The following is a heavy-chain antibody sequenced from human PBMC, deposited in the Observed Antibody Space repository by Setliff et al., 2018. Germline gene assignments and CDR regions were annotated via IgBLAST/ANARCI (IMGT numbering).Heavy chain of an antibody. J-gene: IGHJ4*02. Sequence: ASVKVSCKVSGYSFSNYDINWVRQATGQGLEWMGWMNPNTGNTGYAQKLQGRVSMTRSTSISTAYMELSSLRSEDTAVYYCALSLYYYNASGYYPFDYWGLRLSWSPSPQ. CDR1: GYSFSNYD. V-gene: IGHV1-8*01. D-gene: IGHD3-22*01. CDR2: MNPNTGNT. CDR3: ALSLYYYNASGYYPFDY.